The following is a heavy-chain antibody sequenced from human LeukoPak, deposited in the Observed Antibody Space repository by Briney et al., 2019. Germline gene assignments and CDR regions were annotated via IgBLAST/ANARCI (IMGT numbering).Heavy chain of an antibody. J-gene: IGHJ4*02. D-gene: IGHD3-3*01. CDR3: ARGGQYTIFGVVINRLAY. Sequence: PGGSLRLSCAASGFTFSSYWMHWVRQAPGKGLVWVSRINTDGSSTSYADSVKGRFTISRDNAKNTLYLQMNSLRAEDTAVYYCARGGQYTIFGVVINRLAYWGQGTLVTVSS. CDR1: GFTFSSYW. V-gene: IGHV3-74*01. CDR2: INTDGSST.